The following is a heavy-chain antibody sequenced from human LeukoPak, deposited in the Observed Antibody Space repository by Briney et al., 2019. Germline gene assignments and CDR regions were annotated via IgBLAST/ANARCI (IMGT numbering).Heavy chain of an antibody. Sequence: GTSLRLSCAGSGFTFSTYGMHWVRQAPGKGLEWVAVISYDGSNKFYADSVKGRFTISRDNSKKTLYLQMNSLRAEDTAVYNCGKDQGTYYYGSHGMDVWGQGTTVTVSS. D-gene: IGHD3-10*01. V-gene: IGHV3-30*18. CDR1: GFTFSTYG. CDR2: ISYDGSNK. CDR3: GKDQGTYYYGSHGMDV. J-gene: IGHJ6*02.